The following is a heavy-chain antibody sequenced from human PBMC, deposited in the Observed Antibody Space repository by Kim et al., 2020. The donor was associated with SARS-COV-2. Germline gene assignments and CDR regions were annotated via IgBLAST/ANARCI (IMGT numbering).Heavy chain of an antibody. J-gene: IGHJ4*02. CDR3: ARGSYGGSGALFDY. Sequence: SQTLSLTCAISGASVSSKSATWNWIRQSPSRGLEWLGRTYYRSQWYNDYAVSVKSRITVDPDTSKNQFSLQLNSVTPEDTAVYYCARGSYGGSGALFDYWGQGTLVTVSS. D-gene: IGHD2-15*01. V-gene: IGHV6-1*01. CDR1: GASVSSKSAT. CDR2: TYYRSQWYN.